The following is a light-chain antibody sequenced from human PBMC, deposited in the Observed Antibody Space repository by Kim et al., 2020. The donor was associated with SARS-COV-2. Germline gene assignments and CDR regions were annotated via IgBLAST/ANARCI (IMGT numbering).Light chain of an antibody. CDR3: NSRDSSGNHWV. V-gene: IGLV3-19*01. J-gene: IGLJ3*02. CDR1: SLRSYY. Sequence: ALGQTVRITCQGDSLRSYYASWYQQKPGQAPVLVIYGKNNRPSGIPDRFSGSSSGNTASLTITGAQAGDEADYYCNSRDSSGNHWVFGGGTKLTVL. CDR2: GKN.